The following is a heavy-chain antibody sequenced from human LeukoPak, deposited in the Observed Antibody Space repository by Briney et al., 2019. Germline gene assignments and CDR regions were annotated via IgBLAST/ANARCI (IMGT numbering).Heavy chain of an antibody. J-gene: IGHJ4*02. Sequence: ASVKVSCKASGYTFTSYGISWVRQAPGQGLEWMGWISAYNGNTNYAQKLQGRVTMTTDTSTSTAYMELRSLRSDDTAVYYCARETYYYGSGNPFGYWGQGTLVTVSS. CDR1: GYTFTSYG. V-gene: IGHV1-18*01. CDR2: ISAYNGNT. CDR3: ARETYYYGSGNPFGY. D-gene: IGHD3-10*01.